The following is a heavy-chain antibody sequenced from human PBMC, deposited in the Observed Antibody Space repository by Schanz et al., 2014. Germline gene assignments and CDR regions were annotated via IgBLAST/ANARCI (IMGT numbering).Heavy chain of an antibody. J-gene: IGHJ4*02. Sequence: QVQLIQSGAEVKKPGASVKVSCKASGYTFTSHGISWVRQAPGQGLEWMGWINAGTGNTEYSQKFQGRVTITRDTLASTAYMEVSSLRSEDTAVYYCARSGSSNWYCFDYWGQGTLVTVSS. CDR2: INAGTGNT. D-gene: IGHD6-13*01. V-gene: IGHV1-3*01. CDR1: GYTFTSHG. CDR3: ARSGSSNWYCFDY.